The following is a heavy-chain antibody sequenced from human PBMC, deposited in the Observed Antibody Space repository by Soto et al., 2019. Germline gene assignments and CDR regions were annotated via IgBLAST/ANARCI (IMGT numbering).Heavy chain of an antibody. CDR2: FYYNGIT. J-gene: IGHJ5*01. Sequence: SETLSLTCTVSGGSVSSGAYYWNWVRQPPGKGLGWIGYFYYNGITNYNPSLKSRVTISVDSSKNQFSLNLNSVTSADTAVYYCARWFDPWGQGTLVTVSS. CDR3: ARWFDP. V-gene: IGHV4-61*08. CDR1: GGSVSSGAYY.